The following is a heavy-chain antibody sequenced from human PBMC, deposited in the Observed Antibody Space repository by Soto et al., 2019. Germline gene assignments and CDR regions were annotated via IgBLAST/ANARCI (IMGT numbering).Heavy chain of an antibody. V-gene: IGHV1-24*01. CDR3: AIEVGRSNKFDL. Sequence: ASVKVSCKVSGYSLTELSIHWVRQAPGEGLEWMGGYDLEKGETIYAQKFQDRVTMTEDSPADTPYMQLRSLRSEDTAVYYCAIEVGRSNKFDLWGQGTMVTVSS. CDR1: GYSLTELS. J-gene: IGHJ5*02. D-gene: IGHD6-13*01. CDR2: YDLEKGET.